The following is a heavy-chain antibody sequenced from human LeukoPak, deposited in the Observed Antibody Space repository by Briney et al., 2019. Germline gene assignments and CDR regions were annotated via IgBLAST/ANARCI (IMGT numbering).Heavy chain of an antibody. J-gene: IGHJ6*03. Sequence: PGGSLRLSCAASGFTFSSYGMSWVRQAPGKGLEWVSAISGSGGSTYYADSVKGRFTISRDNSKNTLYLQMNSLRAEDTAVYYCAKDRSSGWYGYYYYYMDVWGKGTTVTVSS. D-gene: IGHD6-19*01. V-gene: IGHV3-23*01. CDR3: AKDRSSGWYGYYYYYMDV. CDR1: GFTFSSYG. CDR2: ISGSGGST.